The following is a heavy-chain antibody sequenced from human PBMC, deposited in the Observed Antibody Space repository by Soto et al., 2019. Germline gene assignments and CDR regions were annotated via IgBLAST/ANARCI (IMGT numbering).Heavy chain of an antibody. CDR1: GFTFSSYA. V-gene: IGHV3-23*01. CDR2: VSGGGGGT. J-gene: IGHJ4*02. D-gene: IGHD6-6*01. CDR3: AKDRLRDGSSRQGFDY. Sequence: EVQLLESGGGLVQPGGSLRLSCAASGFTFSSYAMAWVRQAPGKGLEWVSAVSGGGGGTYYADSVKGRFTISRDNSKNTRSLQMNSLRAEDTALYYCAKDRLRDGSSRQGFDYWGQGTLVTVSS.